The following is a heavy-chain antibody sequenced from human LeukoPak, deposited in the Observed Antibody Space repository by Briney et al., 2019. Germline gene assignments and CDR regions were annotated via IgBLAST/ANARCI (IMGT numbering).Heavy chain of an antibody. V-gene: IGHV3-30*02. J-gene: IGHJ4*02. CDR1: GFSFSTYG. CDR2: IRYDGTKK. Sequence: GGSLRVSCVASGFSFSTYGMHWVRQAPGKGLEWVSFIRYDGTKKYYVSSMKGRCTISRDNSKNTLYLQMNSLRAEDTAVYYCATPIGNQYYWGQGTLVTVSS. D-gene: IGHD4-23*01. CDR3: ATPIGNQYY.